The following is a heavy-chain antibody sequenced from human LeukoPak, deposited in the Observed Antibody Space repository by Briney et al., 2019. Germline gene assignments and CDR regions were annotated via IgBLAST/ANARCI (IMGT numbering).Heavy chain of an antibody. CDR1: GFTFSNYW. D-gene: IGHD3-10*01. CDR2: INHSGST. J-gene: IGHJ6*03. V-gene: IGHV4-34*01. CDR3: ARVRSYYGSGSYYNFYYYYYYMDV. Sequence: GSLRLSCAASGFTFSNYWLSWIRQPPGKGLEWIGEINHSGSTNYNPSLKSRVTISVDTSKNQFSLKLSSVTAADTAVYYCARVRSYYGSGSYYNFYYYYYYMDVWGKGTTVTVSS.